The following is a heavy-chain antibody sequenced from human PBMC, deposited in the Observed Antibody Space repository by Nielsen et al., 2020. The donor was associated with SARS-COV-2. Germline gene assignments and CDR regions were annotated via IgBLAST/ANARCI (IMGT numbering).Heavy chain of an antibody. Sequence: GESLKISCAASGFTFSSYAMSWVRQAPGKGLEWVSAISGSGGSTYYADSVKGRFTISRDNSKNTLYLQMNSLRAEDTAVYYCARILSTIFGDYWGQGTLVTVSS. CDR3: ARILSTIFGDY. J-gene: IGHJ4*02. CDR1: GFTFSSYA. CDR2: ISGSGGST. V-gene: IGHV3-23*01. D-gene: IGHD3-3*01.